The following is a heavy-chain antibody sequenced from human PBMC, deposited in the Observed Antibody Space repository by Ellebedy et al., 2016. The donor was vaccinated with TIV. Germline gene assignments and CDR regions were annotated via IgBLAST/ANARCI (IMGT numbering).Heavy chain of an antibody. Sequence: GESLKISCAASGFTFMSYGIHWVRQAPGKGLEWVAVVWYDGNYQRIADSVKGRFTVSRDNSKKTVTLEMNSLRGEDTAVYYCAREMVAPGPHDYFYGMDLWGPGTTVTVSS. CDR2: VWYDGNYQ. CDR3: AREMVAPGPHDYFYGMDL. CDR1: GFTFMSYG. J-gene: IGHJ6*02. V-gene: IGHV3-33*01. D-gene: IGHD5-12*01.